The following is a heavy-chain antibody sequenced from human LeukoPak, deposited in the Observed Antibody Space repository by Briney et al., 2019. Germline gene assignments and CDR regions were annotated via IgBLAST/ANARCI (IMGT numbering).Heavy chain of an antibody. J-gene: IGHJ3*02. V-gene: IGHV4-31*03. CDR3: ASADYDMAFDI. D-gene: IGHD3-9*01. Sequence: SETLSLTCTVSGGSISGGGYYWSWIRQHPGKGLEWIGYIYYSGSTDYNLSLKSRFTMSVDTSKNQFSLKLSSVTAADTAVYYCASADYDMAFDIWGQGTMVTVSS. CDR2: IYYSGST. CDR1: GGSISGGGYY.